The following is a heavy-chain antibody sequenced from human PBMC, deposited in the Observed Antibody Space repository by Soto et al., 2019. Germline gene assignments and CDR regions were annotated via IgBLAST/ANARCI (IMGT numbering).Heavy chain of an antibody. J-gene: IGHJ3*02. CDR1: GGALSSNT. V-gene: IGHV1-69*02. CDR2: IIPILGIA. Sequence: GTSVKLSCKDSGGALSSNTISWVRQAPGQGLEWMGRIIPILGIANYAQKFQGRVTITADKSTSTAYMELSSLRSEDTAVYYCARVQAVAGTVFAFDIWGQGTMVTVSS. D-gene: IGHD6-19*01. CDR3: ARVQAVAGTVFAFDI.